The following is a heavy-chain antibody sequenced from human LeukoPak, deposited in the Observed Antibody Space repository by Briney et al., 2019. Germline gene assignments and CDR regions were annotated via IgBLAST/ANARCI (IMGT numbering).Heavy chain of an antibody. D-gene: IGHD6-19*01. CDR3: ARSGVAVAGGNWFDP. Sequence: PSETLSLTCAVYGGSFSGYYWSWIRQPPGKGLEWIGEINHSGSTNYNPSLKSRVTISVDTSKNQFSLKLSSVTAADTAVYYCARSGVAVAGGNWFDPWGQETLVTVSS. CDR2: INHSGST. CDR1: GGSFSGYY. J-gene: IGHJ5*02. V-gene: IGHV4-34*01.